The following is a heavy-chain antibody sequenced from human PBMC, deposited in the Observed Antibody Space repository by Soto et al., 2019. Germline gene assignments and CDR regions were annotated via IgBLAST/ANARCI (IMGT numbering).Heavy chain of an antibody. Sequence: PSETLSLTCTVSGGSVSSGSYYWSWIRQPPGKGLEWIGYIYYSGSTNYNPSLKSRVTISVDTSKNQFSLKLSSVTAADTAVYYCARELRLSINYYYYGMDVWGQGTKVTVSS. D-gene: IGHD1-20*01. V-gene: IGHV4-61*01. CDR3: ARELRLSINYYYYGMDV. CDR2: IYYSGST. CDR1: GGSVSSGSYY. J-gene: IGHJ6*02.